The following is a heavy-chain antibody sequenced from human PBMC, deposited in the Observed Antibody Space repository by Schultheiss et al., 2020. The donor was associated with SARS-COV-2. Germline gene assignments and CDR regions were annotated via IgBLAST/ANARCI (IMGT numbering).Heavy chain of an antibody. D-gene: IGHD4-11*01. CDR2: ISSSDTI. CDR3: ARPNNYGYYYYYMDV. J-gene: IGHJ6*03. V-gene: IGHV3-69-1*01. Sequence: GGSLRLSCSASGFTFSSYSMNWVRQAPGKGLEWVSSISSSDTIYYADSVKGRFTISRDNAKNTLYLQMNSLRAEDTAVYYCARPNNYGYYYYYMDVWGKGTTVTVSS. CDR1: GFTFSSYS.